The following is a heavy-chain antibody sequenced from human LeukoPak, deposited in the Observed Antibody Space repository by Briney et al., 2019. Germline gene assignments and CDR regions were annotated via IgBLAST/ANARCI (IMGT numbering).Heavy chain of an antibody. CDR1: GGSCSDYY. CDR2: IHPYGTF. CDR3: ARGRDRAKAGDH. D-gene: IGHD5-24*01. V-gene: IGHV4-34*01. Sequence: PSETLSLTCAVYGGSCSDYYCSWIRQPPGKGLEWIGGIHPYGTFYYNSSLRSRLTISIDTSKTQFSLRLTSVTAADTAFYYCARGRDRAKAGDHWGQGTLVTVSS. J-gene: IGHJ4*02.